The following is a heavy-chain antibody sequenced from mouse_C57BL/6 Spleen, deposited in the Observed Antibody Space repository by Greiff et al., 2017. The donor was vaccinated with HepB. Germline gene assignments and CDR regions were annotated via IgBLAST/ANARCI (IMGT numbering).Heavy chain of an antibody. D-gene: IGHD2-5*01. Sequence: QVQLQQPGAELVKPGASVKLSCKASGYTFTSYWMQWVKQRPGQGLEWIGEIDPSDSYTNYNQKFKGKATLTVDTSSSPAYMQLSSLTSEDSAVYYCARGEAYYSSPAWFAYWGQGTLVTVSA. J-gene: IGHJ3*01. CDR2: IDPSDSYT. CDR3: ARGEAYYSSPAWFAY. V-gene: IGHV1-50*01. CDR1: GYTFTSYW.